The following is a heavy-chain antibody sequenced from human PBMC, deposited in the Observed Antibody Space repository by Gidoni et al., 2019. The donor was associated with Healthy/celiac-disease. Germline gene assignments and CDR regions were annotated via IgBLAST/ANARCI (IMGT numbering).Heavy chain of an antibody. D-gene: IGHD3-22*01. J-gene: IGHJ1*01. CDR2: IWYDGSNK. CDR1: GFTFSSYG. CDR3: ARDHYYDSSGYPAEYFQH. Sequence: QVQLGESGGGVVQPGRSLRRSCAASGFTFSSYGMHWVGQAPGKGLGGVAVIWYDGSNKYYADSVKGRFTISRDNSKNTLYLQMNSLRAEDTAVYYCARDHYYDSSGYPAEYFQHWGQGTLVTVSS. V-gene: IGHV3-33*01.